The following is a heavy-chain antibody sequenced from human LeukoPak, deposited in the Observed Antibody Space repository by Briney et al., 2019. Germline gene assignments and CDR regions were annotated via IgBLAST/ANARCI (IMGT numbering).Heavy chain of an antibody. CDR1: GGTFSSYA. D-gene: IGHD5-18*01. J-gene: IGHJ4*02. V-gene: IGHV1-69*06. CDR2: IIPIFGTA. Sequence: ASVKVSCKASGGTFSSYAISWVRQAPGQGLEWMGGIIPIFGTANYAQKFQGRVTITADKSTSTAYMELSSLRSEGTAVYYCASLVVDTAMVDYWGQGTLVTVSS. CDR3: ASLVVDTAMVDY.